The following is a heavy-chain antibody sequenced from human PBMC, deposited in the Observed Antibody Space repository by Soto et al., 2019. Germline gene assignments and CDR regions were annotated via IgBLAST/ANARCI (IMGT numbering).Heavy chain of an antibody. D-gene: IGHD4-4*01. V-gene: IGHV3-7*01. Sequence: EVQLVESGGGLVQPGGSLRLSCTASGFTFSDSWMTWVRQAPGKGLEWVARIKPDESEKKYADSVKGRFSISRDNAKNSMYLQMDSLRGGVTAVYYCVRGGSNYASWGQGTLVTVSS. CDR2: IKPDESEK. CDR3: VRGGSNYAS. CDR1: GFTFSDSW. J-gene: IGHJ5*02.